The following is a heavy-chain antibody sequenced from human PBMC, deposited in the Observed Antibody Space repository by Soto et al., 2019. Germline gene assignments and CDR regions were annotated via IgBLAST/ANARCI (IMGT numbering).Heavy chain of an antibody. CDR1: GFTFSSYG. V-gene: IGHV3-33*01. CDR3: ARDLPELWDV. J-gene: IGHJ6*02. CDR2: IWYDGSNK. D-gene: IGHD1-26*01. Sequence: ESGGGVVQPGRSLRLSCAASGFTFSSYGMNWVREAPGKGLEWVAVIWYDGSNKYYADSVKGRFTISRDNSKNTLYLQMNSLRAEETAVDYCARDLPELWDVWGQGTTVTVSS.